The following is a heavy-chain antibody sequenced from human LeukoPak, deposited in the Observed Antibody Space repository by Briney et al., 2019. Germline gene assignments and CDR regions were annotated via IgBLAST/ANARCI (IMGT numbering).Heavy chain of an antibody. CDR3: ARDWSSTRYGLD. Sequence: TGGSLRLSCAASGFTVSSNYMSWVRQAPGKGLEWVSVIYSGGSTYYADSVKSRFTISRDNSKNTLYLQMNSLRAEDTAVYYCARDWSSTRYGLDWGQGTLVTVSS. CDR2: IYSGGST. V-gene: IGHV3-53*01. J-gene: IGHJ4*02. D-gene: IGHD2/OR15-2a*01. CDR1: GFTVSSNY.